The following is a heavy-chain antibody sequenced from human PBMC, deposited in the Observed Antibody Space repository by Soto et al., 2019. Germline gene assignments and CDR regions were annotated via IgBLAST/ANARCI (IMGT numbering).Heavy chain of an antibody. Sequence: QVQLLQSGAEVKKPGTSVKVSCQASEDTFRNYAISWVRQAPGKGLEWMGGIIPIFGTANYAQKFQGRVTITADTSANTVYLELSSLRSEYTAVYYCASTKYDSSAYYYWYLGLWGRGTLVTVSS. CDR2: IIPIFGTA. D-gene: IGHD3-22*01. CDR1: EDTFRNYA. J-gene: IGHJ2*01. CDR3: ASTKYDSSAYYYWYLGL. V-gene: IGHV1-69*06.